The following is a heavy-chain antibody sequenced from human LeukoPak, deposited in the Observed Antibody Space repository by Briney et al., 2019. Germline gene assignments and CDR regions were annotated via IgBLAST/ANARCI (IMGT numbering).Heavy chain of an antibody. CDR3: AKRPSDYGDYVTYFDY. V-gene: IGHV3-30*18. Sequence: GGSLRLSCAASGFSSISYGMHWVRQAPGKGLEWVGVISDDGRRKDYADSVRGRFTISRDNSKDTLYLQMNSLRAEDTAVYYCAKRPSDYGDYVTYFDYWGQGTLVTVSS. D-gene: IGHD4-17*01. J-gene: IGHJ4*02. CDR1: GFSSISYG. CDR2: ISDDGRRK.